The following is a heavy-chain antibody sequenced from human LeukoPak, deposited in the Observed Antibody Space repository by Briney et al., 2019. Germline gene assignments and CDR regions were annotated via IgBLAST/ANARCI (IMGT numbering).Heavy chain of an antibody. Sequence: GGSLRLSCAASGFTLSSYAMHWVRQAPGKGLEWVAVISYDGSNKYYADSVKGRFTISRDNSKNTLYLQMNSLRAEDTAVYYCASATHIAVRPFDYWGQGTLVTVSS. D-gene: IGHD6-19*01. CDR1: GFTLSSYA. CDR3: ASATHIAVRPFDY. V-gene: IGHV3-30*04. J-gene: IGHJ4*02. CDR2: ISYDGSNK.